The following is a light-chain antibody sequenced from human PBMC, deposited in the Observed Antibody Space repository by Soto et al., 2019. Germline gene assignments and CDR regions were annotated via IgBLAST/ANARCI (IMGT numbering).Light chain of an antibody. V-gene: IGLV3-21*02. CDR1: NIGSKS. CDR2: DDS. CDR3: QVWDSTTDHVV. Sequence: SYELTQPPSVSLAPGQTATVTCGGNNIGSKSVYWYQQQPGQAPVLVVYDDSERPSGIPERFSGSNSENTATLTISSVEAGDEAAYYCQVWDSTTDHVVFGGGTKVTVL. J-gene: IGLJ2*01.